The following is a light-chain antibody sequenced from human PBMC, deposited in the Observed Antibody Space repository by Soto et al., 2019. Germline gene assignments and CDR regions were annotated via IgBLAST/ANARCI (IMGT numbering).Light chain of an antibody. J-gene: IGKJ1*01. CDR3: QQYGSSPPT. CDR2: GAS. Sequence: ESVLTQSPGALSLSPGERATLSCRASQSVSSSYLAWYQQKPGQAPRLLIYGASSRATGITDRFSGSGSGTDFTLTISRLEPEDFAVYYCQQYGSSPPTFGQGTKVDIK. V-gene: IGKV3-20*01. CDR1: QSVSSSY.